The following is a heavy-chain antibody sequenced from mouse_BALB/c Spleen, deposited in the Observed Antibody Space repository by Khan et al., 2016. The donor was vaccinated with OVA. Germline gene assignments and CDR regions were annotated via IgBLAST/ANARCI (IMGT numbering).Heavy chain of an antibody. Sequence: VQLKQSGPGPVAPSQSLSITCTVSGFSLTGYGVNWVRQPPGKGLEWLGMIWGDGSTDYNSALKSRLSISKDNSRSQVFLNMNSLQTDDTAMYFCAKDPPYYSLDYWGQGTSVTVSS. CDR3: AKDPPYYSLDY. J-gene: IGHJ4*01. CDR2: IWGDGST. V-gene: IGHV2-6-7*01. CDR1: GFSLTGYG.